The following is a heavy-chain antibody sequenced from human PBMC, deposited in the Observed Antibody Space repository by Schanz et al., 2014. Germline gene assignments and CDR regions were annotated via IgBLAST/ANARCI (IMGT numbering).Heavy chain of an antibody. V-gene: IGHV1-2*06. CDR3: ARVYRWQHILGHFDS. Sequence: QVQLVQSGSELMKPGASVKVSCKASGYTFTDYYIHWVRQAPGQGLEWMGRINPDSGDTNYVQNFQGRVTMTRDTSITTAYMDLSRLTSDDTAVYYCARVYRWQHILGHFDSWGQGSLVTVSS. CDR2: INPDSGDT. CDR1: GYTFTDYY. J-gene: IGHJ4*02. D-gene: IGHD6-13*01.